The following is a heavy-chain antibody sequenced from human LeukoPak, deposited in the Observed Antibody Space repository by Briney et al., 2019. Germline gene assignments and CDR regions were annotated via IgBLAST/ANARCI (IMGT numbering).Heavy chain of an antibody. CDR2: IKNDGGEE. CDR1: GFDFW. CDR3: VRDWRDGYDTDFDY. V-gene: IGHV3-7*01. Sequence: GGSLRLSCTASGFDFWMSWFRQAPGKGLEWVANIKNDGGEELYVDSVMGRFTISRDNAKNSVYLHMSSLRAEDTAVYYCVRDWRDGYDTDFDYWGQGTLVTVSS. J-gene: IGHJ4*02. D-gene: IGHD5-12*01.